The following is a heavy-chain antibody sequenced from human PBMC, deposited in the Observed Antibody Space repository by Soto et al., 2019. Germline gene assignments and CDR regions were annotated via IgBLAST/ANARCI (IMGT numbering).Heavy chain of an antibody. V-gene: IGHV1-18*01. CDR3: ARVLRCTNGVCYIEENYYYMDV. Sequence: ASVKVSCKASGYSFTSYGINWVRQSPGQGLEWMGLISAYNGNTNYAQKLQGRVTMTTDTSTSTAYMELRSLRSDDTAVYYCARVLRCTNGVCYIEENYYYMDVWGKGTTVTVSS. CDR1: GYSFTSYG. CDR2: ISAYNGNT. J-gene: IGHJ6*03. D-gene: IGHD2-8*01.